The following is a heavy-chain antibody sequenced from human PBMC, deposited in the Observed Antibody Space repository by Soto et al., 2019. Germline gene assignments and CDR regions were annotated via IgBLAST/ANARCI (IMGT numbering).Heavy chain of an antibody. V-gene: IGHV1-8*01. CDR1: GYTFTTYD. Sequence: QVQLVQSGAEVKRPGASVKVSCEASGYTFTTYDINWVRQASGQGLEWMGCVNPSSGNTVYARKFHGRVTMTRETSISTAYLELNSLEADDTAMYDCASASMYIWYDHWGQGTLVTVSS. CDR2: VNPSSGNT. CDR3: ASASMYIWYDH. D-gene: IGHD1-20*01. J-gene: IGHJ5*02.